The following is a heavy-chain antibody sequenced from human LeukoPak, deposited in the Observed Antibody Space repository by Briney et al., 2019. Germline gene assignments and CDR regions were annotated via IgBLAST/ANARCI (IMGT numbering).Heavy chain of an antibody. J-gene: IGHJ6*03. V-gene: IGHV3-48*04. D-gene: IGHD2-15*01. CDR1: GFIFSTYS. CDR3: ARGCSGGTCKQYMDV. Sequence: GGSLRLSCAASGFIFSTYSMKWVRQAPGKGLEWVSYISSGSNTIYYAESVKGRFTISRDNAQNSLHLQMNSLRAEDAAVYYCARGCSGGTCKQYMDVWGKGTTVTVSS. CDR2: ISSGSNTI.